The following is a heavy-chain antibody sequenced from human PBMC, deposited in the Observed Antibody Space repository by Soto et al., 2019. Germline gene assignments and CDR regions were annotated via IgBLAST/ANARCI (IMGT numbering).Heavy chain of an antibody. CDR2: ISSSSSYI. J-gene: IGHJ6*02. CDR3: ARETAAPRPGF. D-gene: IGHD6-25*01. Sequence: GGSLRRSCAASGFTFSSYIMNCVRQAPGEGLEWVSSISSSSSYIYYADSVKGRFTISRDNAKNSLYLQMNSLRAEDTAVYYCARETAAPRPGFWGQGTSVTVSS. CDR1: GFTFSSYI. V-gene: IGHV3-21*01.